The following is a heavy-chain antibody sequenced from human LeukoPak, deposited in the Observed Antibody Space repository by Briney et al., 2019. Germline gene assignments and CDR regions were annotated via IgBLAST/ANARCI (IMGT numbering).Heavy chain of an antibody. J-gene: IGHJ4*02. V-gene: IGHV3-23*01. Sequence: GGSLRLSCAASGFTFSSYAMSWVRQAPGKGLEWVSAISGSGGSTYYADSVKGRFTISRDNSKNTLYLQMNSLRAEDTAVYYCARVTYGSGTYGAFDYWGQGTLVTVSS. D-gene: IGHD3-10*01. CDR3: ARVTYGSGTYGAFDY. CDR2: ISGSGGST. CDR1: GFTFSSYA.